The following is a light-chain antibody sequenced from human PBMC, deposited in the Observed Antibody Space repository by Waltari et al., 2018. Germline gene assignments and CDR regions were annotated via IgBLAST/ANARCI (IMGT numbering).Light chain of an antibody. V-gene: IGLV2-23*02. J-gene: IGLJ3*02. Sequence: QSALTQPASVSGSPGQSITTPCTGTSSAVGFYNLVSWYQQHPDKAPKLLVYEVIERPSGVSNRFSGSKSGNTASLTISGLQAEDEADYYCCSYVGRNIWVFGGGTKVTVL. CDR1: SSAVGFYNL. CDR2: EVI. CDR3: CSYVGRNIWV.